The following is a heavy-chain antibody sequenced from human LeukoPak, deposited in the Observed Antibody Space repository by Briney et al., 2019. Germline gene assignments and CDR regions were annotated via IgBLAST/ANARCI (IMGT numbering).Heavy chain of an antibody. CDR3: ARAPSMDIVVVPAAIRGEFDY. CDR2: IKQDGSEK. V-gene: IGHV3-7*01. Sequence: GGSLRLSCAASGFTFSSYWMSWVRQAPGKGLEWVANIKQDGSEKYYVDSVKGRFTISRDNAKNSLYLQMNSLRAEDTAVYYCARAPSMDIVVVPAAIRGEFDYWGQGTLVTVSS. D-gene: IGHD2-2*02. J-gene: IGHJ4*02. CDR1: GFTFSSYW.